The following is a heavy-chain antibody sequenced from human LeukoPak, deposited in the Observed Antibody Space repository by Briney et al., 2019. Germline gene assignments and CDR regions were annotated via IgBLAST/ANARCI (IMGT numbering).Heavy chain of an antibody. J-gene: IGHJ5*02. D-gene: IGHD1-1*01. CDR3: ARHSTPGTNLNWFDP. CDR2: IWYDGSNE. V-gene: IGHV3-33*01. CDR1: GFTFSSYV. Sequence: GRSLRLSCAASGFTFSSYVMHWVRQAPGKGLEGVAFIWYDGSNECYADSVKGRFTISRDDSKNTLYLQMNSLRAEDTAVYYCARHSTPGTNLNWFDPWGQGTLVTVSS.